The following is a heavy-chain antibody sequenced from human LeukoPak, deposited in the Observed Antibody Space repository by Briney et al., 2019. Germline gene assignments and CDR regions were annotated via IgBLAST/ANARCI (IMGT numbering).Heavy chain of an antibody. Sequence: ASVKVSCKTSGYTFTDYFIHWVRQAPGQGLEGMGWIYPNSGGTNYAQKFQGRVTMTRDTSISTAFMELSSLRSDDTAVYYCARGTPYSYYMDVWGKGTTVTVSS. CDR3: ARGTPYSYYMDV. CDR1: GYTFTDYF. CDR2: IYPNSGGT. V-gene: IGHV1-2*02. J-gene: IGHJ6*03.